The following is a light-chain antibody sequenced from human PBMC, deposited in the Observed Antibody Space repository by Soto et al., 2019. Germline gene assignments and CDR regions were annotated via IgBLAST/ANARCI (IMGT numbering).Light chain of an antibody. Sequence: IVMTQSPDSLAVSLGERATINCKSSQSVLYTSNNKNYLAWYQHKPGQPPKLLISWASSRESGVPDRFSGSGYGTDFTLTISSLQAEDVAVYYCQHYYSSPFTFGPGTKVHIK. V-gene: IGKV4-1*01. CDR3: QHYYSSPFT. CDR2: WAS. J-gene: IGKJ3*01. CDR1: QSVLYTSNNKNY.